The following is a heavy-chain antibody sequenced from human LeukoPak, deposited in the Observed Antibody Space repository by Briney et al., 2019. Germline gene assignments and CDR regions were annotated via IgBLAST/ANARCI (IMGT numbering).Heavy chain of an antibody. Sequence: PGASLRLSCAASGFTVSTNYMSSVRQAPGRGLELVTVIYSSGSTYYADSVKDRCTISRDNSKNTLYLQMNSLRAEDTAVYYCARQQCVSYSGSYGLYFDYWGQGTLVTVSS. CDR2: IYSSGST. J-gene: IGHJ4*02. CDR1: GFTVSTNY. V-gene: IGHV3-53*01. D-gene: IGHD1-26*01. CDR3: ARQQCVSYSGSYGLYFDY.